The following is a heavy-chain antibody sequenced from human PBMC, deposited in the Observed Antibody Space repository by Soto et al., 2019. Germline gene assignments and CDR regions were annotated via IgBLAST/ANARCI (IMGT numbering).Heavy chain of an antibody. Sequence: QVQLVQSGAAVKEPGASVKVSCKAFGYTFTSHTIHWARQAPGQGLEWMGWIIVSHGRPRIAPQFQGRVTFTTDTSATTAYMELNSLTAEDTAVYFCAREPEDGVPGDFWGQGTLVVVSS. CDR3: AREPEDGVPGDF. J-gene: IGHJ4*02. CDR2: IIVSHGRP. D-gene: IGHD2-8*01. V-gene: IGHV1-3*01. CDR1: GYTFTSHT.